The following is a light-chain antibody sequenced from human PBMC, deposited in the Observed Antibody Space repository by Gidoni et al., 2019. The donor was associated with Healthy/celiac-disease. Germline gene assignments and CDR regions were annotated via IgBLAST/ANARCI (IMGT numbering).Light chain of an antibody. CDR1: HSLLHNEVKTY. CDR2: EVS. V-gene: IGKV2D-29*01. Sequence: ENVMTQTPLSLFVTPGQPPPLSCKSIHSLLHNEVKTYLYWYLQKPGQPPQLLIYEVSTRFSGVPDRFSGSGSGTDFTLKISRMEAEDVGVYYCMQSLQLPLTFGGGTKVEIK. CDR3: MQSLQLPLT. J-gene: IGKJ4*01.